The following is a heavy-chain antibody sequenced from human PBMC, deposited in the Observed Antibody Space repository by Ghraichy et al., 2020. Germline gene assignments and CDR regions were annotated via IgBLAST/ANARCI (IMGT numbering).Heavy chain of an antibody. J-gene: IGHJ5*02. Sequence: GGSLRLSCEASGFTFSKYWMHWVRQVPGKGLVWVSRIKSDGRSTNYAESVEGRFTISRDNAKNSLYLQMNSLRDEDTAVYYCARDAGRSGTYYHWFDPWGQGTLVIVSS. CDR2: IKSDGRST. V-gene: IGHV3-74*01. D-gene: IGHD1-26*01. CDR1: GFTFSKYW. CDR3: ARDAGRSGTYYHWFDP.